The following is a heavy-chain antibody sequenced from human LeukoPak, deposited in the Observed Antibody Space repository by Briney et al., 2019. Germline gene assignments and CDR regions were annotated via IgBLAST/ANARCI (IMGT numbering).Heavy chain of an antibody. CDR2: ISYDGNNK. CDR3: ARDLGLVYYDILTGYYPQDY. Sequence: GGSLRLSCAASGFTFSSYGIHWVRQAPGKGLEWVAAISYDGNNKYYADSVKGRFTISRDNSKGTLYLQMNSLRAEDTAVYYCARDLGLVYYDILTGYYPQDYWGQGTLVTVSS. CDR1: GFTFSSYG. D-gene: IGHD3-9*01. V-gene: IGHV3-30*03. J-gene: IGHJ4*02.